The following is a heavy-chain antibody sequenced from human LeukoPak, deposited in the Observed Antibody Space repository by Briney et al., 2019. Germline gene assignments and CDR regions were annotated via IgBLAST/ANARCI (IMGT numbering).Heavy chain of an antibody. CDR3: ARGGRYTSWLNY. V-gene: IGHV4-59*12. D-gene: IGHD2-2*01. CDR1: GGSISSYY. J-gene: IGHJ4*02. Sequence: SETLSLTCTVSGGSISSYYWSWIRQPPGKGLEWIGYIYYSGSTNYNPSLKSRVTISVDTSKNQFSLNVSSVTAADTAIYYCARGGRYTSWLNYWGQGTLVSVSS. CDR2: IYYSGST.